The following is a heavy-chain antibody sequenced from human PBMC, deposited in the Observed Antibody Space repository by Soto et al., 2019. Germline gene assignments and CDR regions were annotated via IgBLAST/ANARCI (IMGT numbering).Heavy chain of an antibody. Sequence: SETLSLTCAVYGGSFSGYYWSWIRQPPGKGLEWIGEINHSGSTNYNPSLKSRVTISVDTSKNQFSLKLSSVTAADTAVYYCARGILTDYYYYYYMDVWGKGTTVTVSS. CDR1: GGSFSGYY. CDR2: INHSGST. D-gene: IGHD3-9*01. CDR3: ARGILTDYYYYYYMDV. J-gene: IGHJ6*03. V-gene: IGHV4-34*01.